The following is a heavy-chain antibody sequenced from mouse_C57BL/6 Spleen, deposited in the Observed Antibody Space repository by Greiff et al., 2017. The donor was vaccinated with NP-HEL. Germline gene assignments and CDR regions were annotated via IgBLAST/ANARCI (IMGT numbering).Heavy chain of an antibody. CDR3: TKATVVATRAWCAY. CDR1: GFNIKDYY. J-gene: IGHJ3*01. D-gene: IGHD1-1*01. V-gene: IGHV14-1*01. CDR2: IDPEDGDT. Sequence: VHVKQSGAELVRPGASVKLSCTASGFNIKDYYMHWVKQRPEQGLEWIGRIDPEDGDTEYAPKFQGKATMTADTSSNTAYLQLSSLTSEDTAVYYCTKATVVATRAWCAYWGQGTLVTVSA.